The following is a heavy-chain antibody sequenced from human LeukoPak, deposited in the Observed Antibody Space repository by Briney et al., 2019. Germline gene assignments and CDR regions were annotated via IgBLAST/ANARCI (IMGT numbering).Heavy chain of an antibody. CDR1: GGSLNSYY. CDR2: IYTSGST. Sequence: SETLSLTCTVSGGSLNSYYWSWIRQPADKGLEWIGRIYTSGSTNYNPSLKSRVTMSVDTSKNQFSLKLSSVTAADTAVYYCAREGELGTARYWGQGTLVTVSS. J-gene: IGHJ4*02. V-gene: IGHV4-4*07. CDR3: AREGELGTARY. D-gene: IGHD1-26*01.